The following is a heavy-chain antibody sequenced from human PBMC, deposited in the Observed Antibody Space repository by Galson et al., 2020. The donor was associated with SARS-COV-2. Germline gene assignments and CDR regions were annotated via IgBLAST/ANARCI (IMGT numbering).Heavy chain of an antibody. CDR2: INFRGST. CDR1: GGSIISSNYY. D-gene: IGHD3-22*01. V-gene: IGHV4-39*01. J-gene: IGHJ4*02. CDR3: ARRDSSGHYQHLYYLDY. Sequence: SETLSLTCTVSGGSIISSNYYWVWIRQPPGRGLEWVGTINFRGSTFYSPSLNSRVTISVDTSKNQFSLKLSSVTAADTAVYFCARRDSSGHYQHLYYLDYWGQGALVTVSS.